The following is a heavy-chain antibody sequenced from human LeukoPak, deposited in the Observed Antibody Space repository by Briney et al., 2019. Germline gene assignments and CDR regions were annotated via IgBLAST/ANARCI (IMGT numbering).Heavy chain of an antibody. CDR3: ARDRGAREFDI. V-gene: IGHV3-66*01. J-gene: IGHJ3*02. Sequence: PGGSLRLSCAASGFTVSSNYMSWVRQAPGKGLEWVSVIYSGGSTYYADSVKGRFTISRDNSKNTLYLQMNSLRAEDTAVYYCARDRGAREFDIWGQGTMVTVSS. CDR1: GFTVSSNY. CDR2: IYSGGST. D-gene: IGHD3-10*01.